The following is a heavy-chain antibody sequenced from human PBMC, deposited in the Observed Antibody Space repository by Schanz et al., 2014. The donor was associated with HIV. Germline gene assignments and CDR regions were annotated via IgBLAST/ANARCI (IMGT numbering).Heavy chain of an antibody. CDR2: ISFDGSNK. Sequence: VQLVESGGGLVQPGRSLRLSCAASGFIFSSYAMHWVRQAPGKGLEWVAVISFDGSNKYYADSVKGRFTISRDNSKNTLYLQMNSLRAEDTAVYYCAKGQRGVVRGDIDHWGQGTLVTVSS. J-gene: IGHJ4*02. CDR3: AKGQRGVVRGDIDH. D-gene: IGHD3-10*01. V-gene: IGHV3-30-3*01. CDR1: GFIFSSYA.